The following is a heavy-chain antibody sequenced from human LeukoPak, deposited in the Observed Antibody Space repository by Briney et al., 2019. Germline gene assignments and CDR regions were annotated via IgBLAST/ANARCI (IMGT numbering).Heavy chain of an antibody. CDR2: ISSSSSYI. J-gene: IGHJ4*02. V-gene: IGHV3-21*01. D-gene: IGHD3-3*01. CDR1: GFTFSSYS. Sequence: GGSLRLSCAASGFTFSSYSMNWVRQAPGKGLEWVSSISSSSSYIYYADSVKGRFTISRDNAKNSLYLQMNSLRAEDTAVYYCAKSRFLENPGDYWGQGTLVTVSS. CDR3: AKSRFLENPGDY.